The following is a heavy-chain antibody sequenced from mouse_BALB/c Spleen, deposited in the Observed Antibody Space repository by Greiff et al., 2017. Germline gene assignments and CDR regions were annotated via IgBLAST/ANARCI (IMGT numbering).Heavy chain of an antibody. Sequence: EVKLVESGGGLVQPKGSLKLSCAASGFTFNTYAMNWVRQAPGKGLEWVARIRSKSNNYATYYADSVKDRFTISRDDSQSMLYLQMNNLKTEDTAMYYCVRQGDYDGDYYAMDYWGQGTSVTVSS. CDR3: VRQGDYDGDYYAMDY. CDR1: GFTFNTYA. V-gene: IGHV10-1*02. D-gene: IGHD2-4*01. CDR2: IRSKSNNYAT. J-gene: IGHJ4*01.